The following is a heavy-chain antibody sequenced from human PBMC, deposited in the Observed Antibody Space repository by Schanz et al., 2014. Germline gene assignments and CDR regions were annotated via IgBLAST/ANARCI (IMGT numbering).Heavy chain of an antibody. D-gene: IGHD3-22*01. Sequence: QVQLEESGGGVVQPGGSLRLSCAASGFTFSFSGMQWVRQAPGKGLVWVAVISDHGRERYYADSVKGRLTISRDNSKNTLYLQMNRLRTEDTAVYFCAKSYDTSGYSGFDYWGQGTLVTVSS. CDR3: AKSYDTSGYSGFDY. CDR2: ISDHGRER. V-gene: IGHV3-30*18. J-gene: IGHJ4*02. CDR1: GFTFSFSG.